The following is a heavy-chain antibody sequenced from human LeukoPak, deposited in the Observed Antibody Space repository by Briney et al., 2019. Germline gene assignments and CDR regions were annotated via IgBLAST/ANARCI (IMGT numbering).Heavy chain of an antibody. CDR1: GYTFTSYD. D-gene: IGHD6-13*01. J-gene: IGHJ5*02. CDR2: MNPNSGNT. V-gene: IGHV1-8*03. CDR3: ASWGYSSSWLNWFDP. Sequence: GASVKVSCKASGYTFTSYDINWVRQATGQGLEWMGWMNPNSGNTGYAQKFQGRVTITRNTSISTAYMELSSLRSEDTAVYYCASWGYSSSWLNWFDPWGQGTLVTVSS.